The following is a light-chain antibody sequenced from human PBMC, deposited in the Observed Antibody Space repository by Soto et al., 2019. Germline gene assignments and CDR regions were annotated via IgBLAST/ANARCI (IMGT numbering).Light chain of an antibody. Sequence: QSLLTQPPSVSAAPGQKVTISCSGSSSNVGNNYVSWYQQLPGTAPKLLIYDNNKRPSGIPDRFSGSKSGTSATLGITGLQTGDEADYYCGTWDNSLTGIIFGGGTKVTVL. CDR3: GTWDNSLTGII. V-gene: IGLV1-51*01. J-gene: IGLJ2*01. CDR2: DNN. CDR1: SSNVGNNY.